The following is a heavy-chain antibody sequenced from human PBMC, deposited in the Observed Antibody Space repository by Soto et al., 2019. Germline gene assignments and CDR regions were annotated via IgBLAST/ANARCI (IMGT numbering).Heavy chain of an antibody. J-gene: IGHJ6*02. D-gene: IGHD2-8*01. CDR2: ISSSGTTI. CDR1: GFTFSDYY. Sequence: PGGSLRLSCAASGFTFSDYYMSWIRQAPGKGLEWVSYISSSGTTIYYADSVKGRFTISRDNAKNSLYLQMNSLRAEDTAVYYCARRMVRVTSYYGMDIWGQGTMVTVSS. CDR3: ARRMVRVTSYYGMDI. V-gene: IGHV3-11*01.